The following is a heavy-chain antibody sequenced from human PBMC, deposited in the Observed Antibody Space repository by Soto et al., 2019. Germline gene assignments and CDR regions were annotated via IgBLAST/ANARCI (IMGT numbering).Heavy chain of an antibody. J-gene: IGHJ3*02. D-gene: IGHD1-1*01. CDR2: VYDTDGI. CDR3: ASLREREHAYDI. V-gene: IGHV3-53*01. CDR1: GLTVSGKKY. Sequence: VQLVESGGGLIQPGGSLRLSCEAFGLTVSGKKYVAWVRQAPGKGLEWLSGVYDTDGIYYADSVKGRFTSSRDSSKTIVYLQMNSLRPDDTAVYYCASLREREHAYDIWGPGTAVTVSS.